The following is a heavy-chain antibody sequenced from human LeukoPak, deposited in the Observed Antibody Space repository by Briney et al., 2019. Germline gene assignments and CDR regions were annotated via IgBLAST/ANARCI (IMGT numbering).Heavy chain of an antibody. CDR3: ATVPRYSSGQVYMDV. CDR2: FYPEDGET. J-gene: IGHJ6*03. Sequence: AASVKVSCKVSGYTLTELSMHWVRQAPGKGLEWMGGFYPEDGETIYAQKFQGRVTMTEDTSTDTAYMELSSLRSEDTAVYYCATVPRYSSGQVYMDVWGKGTTVTISS. CDR1: GYTLTELS. V-gene: IGHV1-24*01. D-gene: IGHD6-19*01.